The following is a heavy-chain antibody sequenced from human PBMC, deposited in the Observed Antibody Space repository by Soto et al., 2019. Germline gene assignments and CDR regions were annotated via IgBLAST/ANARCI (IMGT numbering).Heavy chain of an antibody. D-gene: IGHD3-22*01. V-gene: IGHV4-34*01. CDR2: INHSGST. Sequence: PSETLSLTCAVYGGSFSGYYWSWIRQPPGKGLEWIGEINHSGSTNYNPSLKSRVTISVDTSKNQFSLKLSSVTAADTAVYYCARGRSSGYLYLYWGQGTLVTVSS. CDR1: GGSFSGYY. J-gene: IGHJ4*02. CDR3: ARGRSSGYLYLY.